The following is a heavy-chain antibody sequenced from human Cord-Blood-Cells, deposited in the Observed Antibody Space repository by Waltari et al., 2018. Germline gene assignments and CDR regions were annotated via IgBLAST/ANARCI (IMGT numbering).Heavy chain of an antibody. Sequence: QVQLVQSAAEVKKPGASVKVSCKVSGYTLTELSIHWVRQAAAIGLEWMGGFDPEDGETIYAQKFQGRVTMTEDTSTDTAYMELSSLRSEDTAVYYCATDRMGDWGSAKYWYFDLWGRGTLVTVSS. CDR1: GYTLTELS. V-gene: IGHV1-24*01. CDR3: ATDRMGDWGSAKYWYFDL. D-gene: IGHD7-27*01. CDR2: FDPEDGET. J-gene: IGHJ2*01.